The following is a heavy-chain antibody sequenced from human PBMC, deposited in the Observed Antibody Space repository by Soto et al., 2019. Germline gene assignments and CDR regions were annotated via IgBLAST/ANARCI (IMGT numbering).Heavy chain of an antibody. D-gene: IGHD2-15*01. CDR3: ARDRSQPYYCSGGSCYSGYYGMDV. CDR2: IYYSGST. Sequence: SETLSLTCTVSGGSISSYYWSWIRQPPGKGLEWIGYIYYSGSTNYNPSLKSRVTISVDTSKNQFSLKLSSVTAADTAVYYCARDRSQPYYCSGGSCYSGYYGMDVWG. CDR1: GGSISSYY. J-gene: IGHJ6*02. V-gene: IGHV4-59*01.